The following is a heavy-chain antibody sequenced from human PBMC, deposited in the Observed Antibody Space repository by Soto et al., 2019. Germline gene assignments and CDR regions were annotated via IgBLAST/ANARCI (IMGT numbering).Heavy chain of an antibody. Sequence: SETLSLTCTVSGGSISSYYWSWIRQPPGKGLEWIGYIYYNGSTNYNPSLKSRVTISVDTSKNQFSLKLSSVTAADTAVYYCAKVNDFWTGYYSTNWFDPWGQGTLVTVSS. J-gene: IGHJ5*02. CDR1: GGSISSYY. CDR2: IYYNGST. D-gene: IGHD3-3*01. V-gene: IGHV4-59*01. CDR3: AKVNDFWTGYYSTNWFDP.